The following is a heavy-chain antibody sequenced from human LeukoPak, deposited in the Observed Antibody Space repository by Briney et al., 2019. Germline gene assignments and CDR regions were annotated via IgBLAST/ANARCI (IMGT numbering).Heavy chain of an antibody. CDR2: SNDSGGT. V-gene: IGHV4-34*01. CDR1: GFTFSSYG. Sequence: SGGSLRLSCAASGFTFSSYGMHWVRQPPGKRLEWVGESNDSGGTNYNPSLKSRVTISADKSKNQVSLKLTSVTAADTAVYYCVRLSVIVGAALEYYYYYMDVWGQGTTVTVSS. CDR3: VRLSVIVGAALEYYYYYMDV. D-gene: IGHD1-26*01. J-gene: IGHJ6*03.